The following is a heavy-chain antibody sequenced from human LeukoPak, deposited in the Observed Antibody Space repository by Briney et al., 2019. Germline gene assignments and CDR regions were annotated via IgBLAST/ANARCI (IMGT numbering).Heavy chain of an antibody. V-gene: IGHV3-23*01. CDR2: IRGRGDST. CDR3: AKTRGYCSGGACYSDY. D-gene: IGHD2-15*01. J-gene: IGHJ4*02. CDR1: GFTFSSYA. Sequence: GSLRLSCAASGFTFSSYAMSWVRQAPGKGLEWGSGIRGRGDSTYYTDSVKGRFTISRDNSKITLYLQMNSLRAEYTAVYYCAKTRGYCSGGACYSDYWGQGTLVTVSS.